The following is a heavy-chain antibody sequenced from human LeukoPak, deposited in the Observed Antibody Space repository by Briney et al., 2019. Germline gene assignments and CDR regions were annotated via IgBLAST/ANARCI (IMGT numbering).Heavy chain of an antibody. V-gene: IGHV4-39*01. CDR2: LYLTGST. Sequence: PPETLSLTCTVSGGSISTSSYYWGWIRQPPGKGLEWIGSLYLTGSTYYNPSLKSRVNISVDTSKNQFSLKLNSVTAADTAVYYCARQADFALVEMATIMFDYWGQGTLVTVSS. J-gene: IGHJ4*02. CDR3: ARQADFALVEMATIMFDY. CDR1: GGSISTSSYY. D-gene: IGHD5-24*01.